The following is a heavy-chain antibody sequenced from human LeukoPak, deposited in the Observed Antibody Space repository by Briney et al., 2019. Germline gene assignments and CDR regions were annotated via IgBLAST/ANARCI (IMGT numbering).Heavy chain of an antibody. CDR1: GGSISSYY. CDR3: ARGRSGWPHSDY. V-gene: IGHV4-59*01. J-gene: IGHJ4*02. Sequence: AETLSLTCSVSGGSISSYYGSWIRQPPGEGVEWMGYIYYSGSTNYNPSLKSRVTISVDPSKNQFSLKLSSVTAADTAVYYCARGRSGWPHSDYWGQGTLVTVSS. CDR2: IYYSGST. D-gene: IGHD6-19*01.